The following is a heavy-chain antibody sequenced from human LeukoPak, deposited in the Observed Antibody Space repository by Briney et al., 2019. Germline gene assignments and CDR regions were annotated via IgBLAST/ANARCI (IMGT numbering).Heavy chain of an antibody. CDR1: GFTFSSYA. CDR3: SRAYDSGTYSSFDS. CDR2: ISYDGSNK. D-gene: IGHD3-10*01. J-gene: IGHJ4*02. Sequence: TGGSLRLSCAASGFTFSSYAMHWVRQAPGKGLEWVAVISYDGSNKYYADSVKGRFTISRDNAKNTLFLQMNSLRAEDTAVYYCSRAYDSGTYSSFDSWGQGTLVTVTS. V-gene: IGHV3-30*04.